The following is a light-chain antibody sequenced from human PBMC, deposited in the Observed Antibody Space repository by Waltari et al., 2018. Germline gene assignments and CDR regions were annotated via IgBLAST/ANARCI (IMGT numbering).Light chain of an antibody. Sequence: DIRVTQSPSTLSASVGDRVTITCRASESSSTWLAWYQQKPGKAPKLLIYKASSLESGVPSRFSGSGSGTEFILTISSLQPDDFATYYCQQYSRYSTFGQGTKVEIK. CDR3: QQYSRYST. CDR2: KAS. CDR1: ESSSTW. J-gene: IGKJ1*01. V-gene: IGKV1-5*03.